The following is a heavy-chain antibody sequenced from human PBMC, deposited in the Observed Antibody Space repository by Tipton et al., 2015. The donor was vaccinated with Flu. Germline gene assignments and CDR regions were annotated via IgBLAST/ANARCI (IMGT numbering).Heavy chain of an antibody. CDR2: FYNSGST. D-gene: IGHD4-11*01. V-gene: IGHV4-59*01. J-gene: IGHJ5*02. CDR1: GDPISHYY. Sequence: GLVKPSETLSVTCTVSGDPISHYYFSWIRQAPGKGLEWIGYFYNSGSTNYNPSLKSRVTISVDTSRNQFSLKLTSVTAADTAVYFCARRTFSNYVSEPKNWFDVWGQGTLVTVSS. CDR3: ARRTFSNYVSEPKNWFDV.